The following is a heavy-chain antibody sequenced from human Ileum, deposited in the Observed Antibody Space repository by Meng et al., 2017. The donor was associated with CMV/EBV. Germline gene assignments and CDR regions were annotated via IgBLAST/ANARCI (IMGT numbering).Heavy chain of an antibody. CDR2: ISSGGDTA. Sequence: GGSLRLSCAASGFTFSSYAMSWLRQAPGKGLEWVARISSGGDTAIYGDSVKGRFTISRDNSKNTVYLQMDSLSVEDTAIYYCAKGFGSSRRFDYWVQGTLVTVSS. V-gene: IGHV3-23*01. CDR1: GFTFSSYA. D-gene: IGHD1-26*01. CDR3: AKGFGSSRRFDY. J-gene: IGHJ4*02.